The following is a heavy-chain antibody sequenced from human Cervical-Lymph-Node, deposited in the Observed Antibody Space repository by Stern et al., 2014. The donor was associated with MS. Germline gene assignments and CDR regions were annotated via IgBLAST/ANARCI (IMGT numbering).Heavy chain of an antibody. CDR2: IYPRDSDI. Sequence: EVQLVESGAEVRKPGESLKISCKASGYTFTDYWIGWVRQMPGKGLEWMGIIYPRDSDITYSPPFQGQVPISADRSISTAYLQWSSLRASDTAIYYCARRMPPDYWGQGTLVTVSS. CDR3: ARRMPPDY. CDR1: GYTFTDYW. D-gene: IGHD2-2*01. J-gene: IGHJ4*02. V-gene: IGHV5-51*03.